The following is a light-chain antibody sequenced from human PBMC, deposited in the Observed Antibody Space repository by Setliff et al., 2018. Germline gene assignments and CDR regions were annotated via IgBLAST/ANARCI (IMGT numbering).Light chain of an antibody. CDR1: INDIGSYDS. CDR2: EVT. J-gene: IGLJ1*01. V-gene: IGLV2-14*03. CDR3: SAYAGSRNWGV. Sequence: QSALTQPASVSGSPGQSITISCIGTINDIGSYDSVSWYHQSPGKAPKLMIYEVTKRPSSVSARFSGSKSGFTASLTISGLQAEDEADYYCSAYAGSRNWGVFGTGTKVTVL.